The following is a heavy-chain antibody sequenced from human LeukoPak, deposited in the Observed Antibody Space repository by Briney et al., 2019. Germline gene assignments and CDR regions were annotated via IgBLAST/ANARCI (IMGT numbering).Heavy chain of an antibody. Sequence: SETLSLTCTVSGGSISSYYWRWIRQPAGKGLEWIGRIYTSGSTNYNPSLKSRITISVDTSKNQFSLSLRSVTAADTAVYYCAREYYDSSGYYSVCFDYWGQGTLVTVSS. CDR3: AREYYDSSGYYSVCFDY. J-gene: IGHJ4*02. D-gene: IGHD3-22*01. V-gene: IGHV4-4*07. CDR2: IYTSGST. CDR1: GGSISSYY.